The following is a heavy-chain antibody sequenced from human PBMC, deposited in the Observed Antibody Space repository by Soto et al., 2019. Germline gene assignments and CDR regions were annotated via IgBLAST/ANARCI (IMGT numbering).Heavy chain of an antibody. CDR3: AKGIYDFWSGYSAYFDY. V-gene: IGHV3-23*01. Sequence: GGCLRLSCAASGCTFSSYAMNWVRQAPGKGLEWVSGISGSGGSTYYADSMKGRFTISRDNSKKTLYLQMNSLRAEDTAVYYCAKGIYDFWSGYSAYFDYWGQGTLVTVSS. D-gene: IGHD3-3*01. CDR1: GCTFSSYA. CDR2: ISGSGGST. J-gene: IGHJ4*02.